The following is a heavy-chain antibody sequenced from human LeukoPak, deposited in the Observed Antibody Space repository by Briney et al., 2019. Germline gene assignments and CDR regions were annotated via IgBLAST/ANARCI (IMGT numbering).Heavy chain of an antibody. CDR3: ARDEDYYDVGGHPYGAFDI. J-gene: IGHJ3*02. V-gene: IGHV4-61*02. D-gene: IGHD3-16*01. CDR1: GGSISGGSYF. Sequence: SETLSLTCTVSGGSISGGSYFWSWIRQSAGKGLEWIGRIYTSGSTNYNPSLKSRVTISVDTSKNQFSLKLSSVTAADTAVYYCARDEDYYDVGGHPYGAFDIWGQGTMVTVSS. CDR2: IYTSGST.